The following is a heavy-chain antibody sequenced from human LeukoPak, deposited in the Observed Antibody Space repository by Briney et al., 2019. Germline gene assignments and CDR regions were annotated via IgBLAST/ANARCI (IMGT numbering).Heavy chain of an antibody. CDR2: IKGDGSEK. D-gene: IGHD3-10*01. CDR1: GFTFSSYW. J-gene: IGHJ4*02. Sequence: GSLRLSCAASGFTFSSYWMSWVRQAPGRGLEWVANIKGDGSEKYYVDSVKGRFTISRDNAKNSLYLQMNSLRAEDTAVYYCATSRDVSLWFGELYWGQGTLVTVSS. CDR3: ATSRDVSLWFGELY. V-gene: IGHV3-7*01.